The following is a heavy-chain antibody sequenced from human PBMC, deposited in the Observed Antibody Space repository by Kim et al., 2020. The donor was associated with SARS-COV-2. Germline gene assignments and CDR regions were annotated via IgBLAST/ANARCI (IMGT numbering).Heavy chain of an antibody. J-gene: IGHJ4*02. D-gene: IGHD3-16*01. V-gene: IGHV3-15*01. Sequence: GGSLRLSCAASGFGFSNAWMNWVRQAPGKGLEWVGRIKRRVDGGGTTDYTAPVKGRFTISRDDSKNTLFLQMNSLKTEDTAVYFCTTDIWSSCASDYWGQGTLVTVSS. CDR2: IKRRVDGGGTT. CDR3: TTDIWSSCASDY. CDR1: GFGFSNAW.